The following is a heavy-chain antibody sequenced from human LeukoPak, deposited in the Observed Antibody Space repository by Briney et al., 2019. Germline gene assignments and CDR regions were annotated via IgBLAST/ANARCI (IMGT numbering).Heavy chain of an antibody. Sequence: GRVTITADKSTNTPYMELSSLKSEDTAVYYCATEGLVVTAAGFDNWGQGTLVTVSS. J-gene: IGHJ4*02. CDR3: ATEGLVVTAAGFDN. V-gene: IGHV1-69*02. D-gene: IGHD4-23*01.